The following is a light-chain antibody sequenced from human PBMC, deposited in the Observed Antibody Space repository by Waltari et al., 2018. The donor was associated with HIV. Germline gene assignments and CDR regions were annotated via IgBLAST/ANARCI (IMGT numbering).Light chain of an antibody. CDR2: KAS. CDR1: QSIGSW. J-gene: IGKJ1*01. Sequence: DIQMTQSPSTLSASVGDRVTITCRASQSIGSWLAWYQQKPGKAPKLLIYKASSLESGVPSRFSGSGSGTEFTLTISSLQPDDFATYYCQQYNSYWTFGQGTKVEIE. CDR3: QQYNSYWT. V-gene: IGKV1-5*03.